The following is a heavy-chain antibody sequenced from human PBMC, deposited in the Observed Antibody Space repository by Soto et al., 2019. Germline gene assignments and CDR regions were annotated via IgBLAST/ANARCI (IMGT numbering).Heavy chain of an antibody. V-gene: IGHV1-69*13. Sequence: SVKVSCKASGGTFSSYAISWVRQAPGQGLEWMGGIIPIFGTANYAQKFQGRVTITADESTSTAYMELSSLRSEDTAVYYCARVRGDFWSGWAPLNTNYYYYGMDVWGQGTTVTVS. CDR3: ARVRGDFWSGWAPLNTNYYYYGMDV. CDR1: GGTFSSYA. D-gene: IGHD3-3*01. CDR2: IIPIFGTA. J-gene: IGHJ6*02.